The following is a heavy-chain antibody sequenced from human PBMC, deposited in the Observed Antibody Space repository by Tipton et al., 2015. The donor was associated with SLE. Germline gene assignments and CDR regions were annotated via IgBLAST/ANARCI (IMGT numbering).Heavy chain of an antibody. CDR1: GFTFSSYS. CDR2: ISSSSSYI. V-gene: IGHV3-21*01. Sequence: GSLRLSCAAPGFTFSSYSMNWVRQAPGKGLEWVSSISSSSSYIYYADSVKGRFTISRDNSKNTLYLQMNSLRAEDTAVYYCAKGPRGGGIYWGQGTLVTVSS. CDR3: AKGPRGGGIY. D-gene: IGHD3-10*01. J-gene: IGHJ4*02.